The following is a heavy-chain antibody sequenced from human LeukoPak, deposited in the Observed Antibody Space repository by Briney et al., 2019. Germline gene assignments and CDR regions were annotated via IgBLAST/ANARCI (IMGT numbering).Heavy chain of an antibody. D-gene: IGHD6-13*01. CDR1: GGSISSYY. V-gene: IGHV4-59*01. CDR3: ARGIAAAGNFDY. J-gene: IGHJ4*02. Sequence: SETLSLTCTVSGGSISSYYWSWIRQPPGKGLEWIWYIYYSGSTNYNPSLKSRVTISVDTSKNQFSLKLSSVTAADTAVYYCARGIAAAGNFDYWGQGTLVTVSS. CDR2: IYYSGST.